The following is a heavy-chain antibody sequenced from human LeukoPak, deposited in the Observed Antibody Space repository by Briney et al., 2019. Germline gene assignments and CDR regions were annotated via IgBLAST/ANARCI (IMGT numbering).Heavy chain of an antibody. V-gene: IGHV3-15*01. CDR2: IKSKTDGGTT. CDR1: GFTFSNAW. CDR3: TTDFYDSSGSPDW. J-gene: IGHJ4*02. Sequence: PGGSLRLSCAASGFTFSNAWVSWVRQAPGKGLEWVGRIKSKTDGGTTDYAAPMKGRFIISRDDSKNTLYLQINSLKTEDTAVYYCTTDFYDSSGSPDWWGQGTLVTVSS. D-gene: IGHD3-22*01.